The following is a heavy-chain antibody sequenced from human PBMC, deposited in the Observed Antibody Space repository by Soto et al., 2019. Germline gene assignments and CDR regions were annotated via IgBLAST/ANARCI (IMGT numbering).Heavy chain of an antibody. CDR3: AKDGYSITRNKPLDY. Sequence: PGGAPIPSWEGSRFTLSRYGMCWVRQAPGQGQEWGSSISVSGGSTYHAEPVKGRFTIYRDNSKNTLYLQTNSLRAEDTAVYYCAKDGYSITRNKPLDYWGQGTLVTASS. V-gene: IGHV3-23*01. CDR2: ISVSGGST. J-gene: IGHJ4*02. CDR1: RFTLSRYG. D-gene: IGHD2-2*01.